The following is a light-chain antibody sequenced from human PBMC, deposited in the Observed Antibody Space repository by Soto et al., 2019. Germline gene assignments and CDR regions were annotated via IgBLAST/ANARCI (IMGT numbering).Light chain of an antibody. V-gene: IGKV3-15*01. CDR3: QQYNNWSTT. CDR2: GVS. CDR1: QSVSSN. J-gene: IGKJ1*01. Sequence: EIVMTQSPATLSVSPGERATLSCRASQSVSSNLAWYQQKPGQAPRLLIYGVSTRATGIPARFSGSGSGTEFTLTISSLQSEDFAVYYCQQYNNWSTTFGQGTKVDIK.